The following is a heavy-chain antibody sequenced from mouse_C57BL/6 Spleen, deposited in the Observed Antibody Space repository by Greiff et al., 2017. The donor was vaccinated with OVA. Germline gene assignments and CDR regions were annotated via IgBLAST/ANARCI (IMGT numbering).Heavy chain of an antibody. CDR1: GYTFTSYW. D-gene: IGHD1-1*01. CDR2: IDPSDSET. CDR3: AKMEYYGSSSAWFAY. V-gene: IGHV1-52*01. Sequence: QVQLQQPGAELVRPGSSVKLSCKASGYTFTSYWMHWVKQRPIQGLEWIGNIDPSDSETHYNQKFKDKATLTVDKSSSTAYMQLSSLTSEDSAVYYGAKMEYYGSSSAWFAYWGQGTLVTVSA. J-gene: IGHJ3*01.